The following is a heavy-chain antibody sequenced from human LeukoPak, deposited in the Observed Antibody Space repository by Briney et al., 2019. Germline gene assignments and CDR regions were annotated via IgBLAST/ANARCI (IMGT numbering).Heavy chain of an antibody. D-gene: IGHD6-13*01. V-gene: IGHV1-18*04. CDR2: ISTDNGNT. CDR3: ARDPEYSGSWYGGNNWFDP. CDR1: GYTFTGYY. J-gene: IGHJ5*02. Sequence: ASVKVSCKASGYTFTGYYMHWVRQAPGQGLEWMGWISTDNGNTNYAQMLQGRVTMTTDTSTSTAYMELRSLRSDDTAVYYCARDPEYSGSWYGGNNWFDPWGQGTLVTVSS.